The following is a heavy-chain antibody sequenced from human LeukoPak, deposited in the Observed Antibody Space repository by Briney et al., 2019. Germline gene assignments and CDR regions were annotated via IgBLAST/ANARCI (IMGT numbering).Heavy chain of an antibody. V-gene: IGHV1-18*01. Sequence: ASVKVSRKASGYTFTIYGISWVRQAPGQGLEWMGWISAYNGNTNYAQKLQGRVTMTTDASTSTAYMELRSLRSNDTAVYYCARVIYCSSTSCEDRKYNWFDPWGQGTLVTVSS. D-gene: IGHD2-2*01. CDR2: ISAYNGNT. CDR3: ARVIYCSSTSCEDRKYNWFDP. CDR1: GYTFTIYG. J-gene: IGHJ5*02.